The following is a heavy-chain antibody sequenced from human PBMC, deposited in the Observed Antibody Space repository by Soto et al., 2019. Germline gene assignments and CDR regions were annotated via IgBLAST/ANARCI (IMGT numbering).Heavy chain of an antibody. Sequence: GGSLRLSCADSGITFSDYWMTWVREAPGKGLEWVASIKQDGSEKSYVDSVEGRFTISRDNAKNSLYLQMDSLRVGDTAVYYCARGGVYSTSSLPRFYYYAMDVWGQGTTVTVSS. D-gene: IGHD6-6*01. CDR1: GITFSDYW. J-gene: IGHJ6*02. V-gene: IGHV3-7*01. CDR3: ARGGVYSTSSLPRFYYYAMDV. CDR2: IKQDGSEK.